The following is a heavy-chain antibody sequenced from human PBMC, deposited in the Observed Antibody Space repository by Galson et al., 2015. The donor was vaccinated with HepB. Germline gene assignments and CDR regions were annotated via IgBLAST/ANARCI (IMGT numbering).Heavy chain of an antibody. CDR3: NHWNYHYYYGMDV. CDR1: GGSFSGYY. Sequence: ETLSLTCAVYGGSFSGYYWSWIRQPPGKGLGWIGEINHSGSTNYNPSLKSRVTISVDTSKNQFSLKLSSVTAADTAVYYCNHWNYHYYYGMDVWGQGTTVTVSS. J-gene: IGHJ6*02. D-gene: IGHD1-1*01. CDR2: INHSGST. V-gene: IGHV4-34*01.